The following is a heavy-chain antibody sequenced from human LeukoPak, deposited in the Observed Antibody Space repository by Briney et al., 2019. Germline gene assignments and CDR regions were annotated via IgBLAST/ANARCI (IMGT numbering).Heavy chain of an antibody. CDR3: ARHSISRYFQH. Sequence: ETLSLTCTVSGGSISSYYWSWIRQPPGKGLEWIGYIYYSGSTNYNPSLKSRVTISVDASKNQFSLKLSSVTAADTAVYYCARHSISRYFQHWGQGTLVTVSS. J-gene: IGHJ1*01. CDR1: GGSISSYY. D-gene: IGHD6-6*01. CDR2: IYYSGST. V-gene: IGHV4-59*08.